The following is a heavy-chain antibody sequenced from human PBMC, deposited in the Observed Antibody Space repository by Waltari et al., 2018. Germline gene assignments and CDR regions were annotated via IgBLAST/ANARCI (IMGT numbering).Heavy chain of an antibody. CDR2: VRGDGRT. V-gene: IGHV4-4*02. D-gene: IGHD2-15*01. J-gene: IGHJ4*02. CDR3: ARDRGRGLYLDS. CDR1: GDSMSSTYC. Sequence: QLQESGPGLVKPSGTLSLTCGVSGDSMSSTYCWSWVRQPPGKGLGWIGQVRGDGRTNYNPSFASRVTVSLDTYNNQFSLMVTSATAADTAVYYCARDRGRGLYLDSWGPGTLVTVSP.